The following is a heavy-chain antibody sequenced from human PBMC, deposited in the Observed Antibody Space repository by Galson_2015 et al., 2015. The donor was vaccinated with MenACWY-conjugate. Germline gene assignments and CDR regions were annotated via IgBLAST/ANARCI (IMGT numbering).Heavy chain of an antibody. CDR1: GFTFRNYW. CDR2: IKKDGSEK. Sequence: SLRLSCAVSGFTFRNYWMTWVRQAPGKGLAWVASIKKDGSEKYYVDSVKGRFTISRDNTKNSMYLEMNSLRAEDTALYYCARGHYGMDVSGQGTTVTASS. J-gene: IGHJ6*02. CDR3: ARGHYGMDV. V-gene: IGHV3-7*03.